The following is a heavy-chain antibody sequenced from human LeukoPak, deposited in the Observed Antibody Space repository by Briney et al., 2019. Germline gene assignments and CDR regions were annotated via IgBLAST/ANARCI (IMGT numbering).Heavy chain of an antibody. V-gene: IGHV3-7*03. Sequence: GGSLRLSCEASGFTFSSYWMQWVRQAPGKGLEWVANIKQDGSEKYYADSVKGRFIISRDNAKNALYLQMSSLRAEDTAIYYCARRYFDYWGQGTLVTVSS. CDR2: IKQDGSEK. J-gene: IGHJ4*02. CDR1: GFTFSSYW. CDR3: ARRYFDY.